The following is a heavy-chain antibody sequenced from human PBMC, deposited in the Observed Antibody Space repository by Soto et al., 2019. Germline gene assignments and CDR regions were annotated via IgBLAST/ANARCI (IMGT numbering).Heavy chain of an antibody. CDR2: LNADGSST. CDR3: ATVFDF. CDR1: GFTFTNSW. Sequence: PGGSLRLSCAASGFTFTNSWMHWVRQAPGEGLVWVSGLNADGSSTYYADSAKGRFTISRDSAKGALYLQMNSLRAEDTAFYYCATVFDFWGQGTLVTVSS. V-gene: IGHV3-74*01. J-gene: IGHJ4*02.